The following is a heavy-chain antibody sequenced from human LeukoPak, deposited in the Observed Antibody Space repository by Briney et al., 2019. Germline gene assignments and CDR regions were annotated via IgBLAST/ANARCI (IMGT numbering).Heavy chain of an antibody. CDR3: ARATTVTTPWHAFDI. J-gene: IGHJ3*02. Sequence: GGSLRLSCAASGFTFSSYAMHWVRQAPGKGLEWVAVISYDGSNKYYADSVKGRFTISRDNSKNTLYLQMNSLRAEDTAVYYCARATTVTTPWHAFDIWGQGTMVTVSS. CDR1: GFTFSSYA. CDR2: ISYDGSNK. V-gene: IGHV3-30-3*01. D-gene: IGHD4-17*01.